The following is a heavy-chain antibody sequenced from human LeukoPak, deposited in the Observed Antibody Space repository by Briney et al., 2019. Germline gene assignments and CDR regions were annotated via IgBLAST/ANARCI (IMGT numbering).Heavy chain of an antibody. V-gene: IGHV3-74*01. CDR3: AKGGSYPIDY. CDR2: INSDGSST. D-gene: IGHD1-26*01. J-gene: IGHJ4*02. Sequence: PGRSLRLSCAASGFTFSSYWMHWVRQAPGKGLVWVSRINSDGSSTSYADSVEGRFTISRDNAKNTLYLQMNSLRAEDTAMYYCAKGGSYPIDYWGQGALVTVSS. CDR1: GFTFSSYW.